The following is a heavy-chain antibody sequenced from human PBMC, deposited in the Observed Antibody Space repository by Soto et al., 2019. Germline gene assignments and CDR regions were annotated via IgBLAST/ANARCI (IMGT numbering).Heavy chain of an antibody. CDR3: ARVTGGWYYFDY. D-gene: IGHD6-19*01. CDR1: GYTFTSYA. J-gene: IGHJ4*02. V-gene: IGHV1-3*01. CDR2: INAGNGNT. Sequence: GASVKVSCKASGYTFTSYAMHWVRQAPGQRLEWMGWINAGNGNTKYSQKFQGRVTITGDTSASTAYMELSSLRSEDTAVYYCARVTGGWYYFDYWGQGTLVTVSS.